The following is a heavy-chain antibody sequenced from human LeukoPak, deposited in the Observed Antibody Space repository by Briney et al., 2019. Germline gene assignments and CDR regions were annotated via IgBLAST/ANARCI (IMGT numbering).Heavy chain of an antibody. CDR1: GYTFTNYG. D-gene: IGHD2-21*01. V-gene: IGHV1-8*02. CDR2: MNPNSGNT. Sequence: GASVKVSCKASGYTFTNYGIGWVRQATGQGLEWMGWMNPNSGNTGYAQKFQGRVTMTRNTSISTAYMELSSLRSEDTAVYYCARGSSVGVSPWGQGTLVTVSS. J-gene: IGHJ5*02. CDR3: ARGSSVGVSP.